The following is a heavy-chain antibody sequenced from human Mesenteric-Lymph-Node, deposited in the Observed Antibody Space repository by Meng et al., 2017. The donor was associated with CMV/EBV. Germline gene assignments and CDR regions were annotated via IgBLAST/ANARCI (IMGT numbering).Heavy chain of an antibody. CDR1: GFTFDDYG. CDR2: INWSGDNT. V-gene: IGHV3-20*04. D-gene: IGHD1-14*01. J-gene: IGHJ4*02. CDR3: ARGLTGRYPFDY. Sequence: GESLKISCAASGFTFDDYGMNWVRQAPGKGLEWVSGINWSGDNTAYADSVKGRFTISRDSTENTVYLQMNGLRVEETAVYYCARGLTGRYPFDYWGQGTLVTVSS.